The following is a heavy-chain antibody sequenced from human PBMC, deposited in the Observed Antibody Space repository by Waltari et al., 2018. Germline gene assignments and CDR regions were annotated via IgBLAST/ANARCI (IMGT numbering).Heavy chain of an antibody. D-gene: IGHD3-22*01. CDR2: IYYSGST. CDR1: GGSISSYY. J-gene: IGHJ4*02. V-gene: IGHV4-59*01. CDR3: ARGHSSGYPDY. Sequence: VQLQESGPGLVKPSETLSLTCTVSGGSISSYYWSWIRQPPGKGLEWIGYIYYSGSTNYNPSLKSRVTISVDTSKNQFSLKLSSVTAADTAVYYCARGHSSGYPDYWGQGTLVTVSS.